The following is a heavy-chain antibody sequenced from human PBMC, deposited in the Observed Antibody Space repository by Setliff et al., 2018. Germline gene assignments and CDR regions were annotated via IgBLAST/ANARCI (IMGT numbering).Heavy chain of an antibody. Sequence: GASVKVSCKASGYTFSNYGITWVRQAPGQGLEWMGWISAYSGNTKYAQKLQGRVTMTTDTSTNTVFMELRNLRPDDTAIYYCARDGGGYCATTSCFHFDYWGQGTQVTVSS. CDR1: GYTFSNYG. CDR2: ISAYSGNT. V-gene: IGHV1-18*01. CDR3: ARDGGGYCATTSCFHFDY. D-gene: IGHD2-15*01. J-gene: IGHJ4*02.